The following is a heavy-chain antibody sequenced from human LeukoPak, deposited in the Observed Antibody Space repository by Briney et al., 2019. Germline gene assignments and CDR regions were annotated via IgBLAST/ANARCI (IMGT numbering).Heavy chain of an antibody. V-gene: IGHV4-4*07. Sequence: SETLSLTCTVSGGSISSYYWSWIRQPAGKGLEWIGRIYTSGSTNYNAPLKSRVSMSVDTSKNQFSLTLSSVTAADTAVFYCARENSGSYREFDYWGQGTLVTVSS. D-gene: IGHD1-26*01. CDR2: IYTSGST. CDR1: GGSISSYY. CDR3: ARENSGSYREFDY. J-gene: IGHJ4*02.